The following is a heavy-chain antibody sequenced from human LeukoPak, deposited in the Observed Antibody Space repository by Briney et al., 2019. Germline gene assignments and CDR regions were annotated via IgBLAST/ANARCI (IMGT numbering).Heavy chain of an antibody. CDR1: GGSIRSSYYY. J-gene: IGHJ5*02. V-gene: IGHV4-39*07. D-gene: IGHD6-13*01. CDR3: ARVGVQQQLDYNWFDP. Sequence: SETLSLTCTVSGGSIRSSYYYWGWIRQPPGKGLEWIGSIYDSGSTYYNPSLKSRVTISVDMSKNQFFLKLSSVTAADTAVYYCARVGVQQQLDYNWFDPWGQGTLVTVSS. CDR2: IYDSGST.